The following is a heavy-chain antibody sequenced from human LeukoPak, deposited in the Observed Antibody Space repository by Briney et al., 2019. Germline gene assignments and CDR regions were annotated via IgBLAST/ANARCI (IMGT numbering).Heavy chain of an antibody. V-gene: IGHV1-8*01. CDR1: GYTFTSYD. CDR2: MDPNSGNT. J-gene: IGHJ6*03. Sequence: GASVKVSCKASGYTFTSYDINWVRQATGQGLEWMGWMDPNSGNTGYAQKFQGRVTMTRNTSISTAYMELSSLRSEDTAVYYCARGEGQARLVNYYYYYMDVWGKGTTVTVSS. CDR3: ARGEGQARLVNYYYYYMDV. D-gene: IGHD2/OR15-2a*01.